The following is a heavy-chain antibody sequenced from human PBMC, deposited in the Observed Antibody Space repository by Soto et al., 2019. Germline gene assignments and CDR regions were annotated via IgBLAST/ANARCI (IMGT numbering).Heavy chain of an antibody. CDR1: GYTFTSYG. CDR3: ARWVSLTGLDS. CDR2: ISAYNGNT. D-gene: IGHD3-16*01. V-gene: IGHV1-18*03. J-gene: IGHJ5*01. Sequence: GASVKVSCKASGYTFTSYGIIWVRQAPGQGLEWMGWISAYNGNTNYAQKLQGRVTISRDNSRNTLYLQVGSLRADDMAVYYCARWVSLTGLDSWGQGTLVTVSS.